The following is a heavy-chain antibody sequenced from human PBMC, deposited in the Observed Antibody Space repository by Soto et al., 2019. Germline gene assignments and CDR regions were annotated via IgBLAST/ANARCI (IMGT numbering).Heavy chain of an antibody. CDR1: GGSISSYY. CDR2: IYYSGST. D-gene: IGHD3-3*01. J-gene: IGHJ4*02. Sequence: PSATLSLTCTVSGGSISSYYCSWIRQPPGKGLEWIGYIYYSGSTNYNHSLKSRVTISVHTSKNQFSLKMSSVTAADTTVYNCARHPPDPYYDFFSSIDYWGQGTLVTVSS. CDR3: ARHPPDPYYDFFSSIDY. V-gene: IGHV4-59*08.